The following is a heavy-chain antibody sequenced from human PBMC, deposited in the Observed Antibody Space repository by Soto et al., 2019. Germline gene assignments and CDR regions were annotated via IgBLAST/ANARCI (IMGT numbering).Heavy chain of an antibody. CDR3: ARDHSGWIDY. Sequence: EVQLVESGGTLVQPGGSLRLSCAASAFSFSTSWMHWVRQAPGEGLVWVSSISSSSDYIYYTDSVKGRFTISRDNAKNTVYLQMNSLRADDTAVYYCARDHSGWIDYWGQGIQVTVSS. D-gene: IGHD6-19*01. CDR2: ISSSSDYI. J-gene: IGHJ4*02. CDR1: AFSFSTSW. V-gene: IGHV3-21*01.